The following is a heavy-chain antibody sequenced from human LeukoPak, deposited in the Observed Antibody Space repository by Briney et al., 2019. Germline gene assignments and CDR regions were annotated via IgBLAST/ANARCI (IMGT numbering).Heavy chain of an antibody. J-gene: IGHJ4*02. CDR1: GYTFTGYY. D-gene: IGHD3-3*01. V-gene: IGHV1-2*02. Sequence: GESLKISCKASGYTFTGYYMHWVRQAPGQGLEWMGWINPNSGGTNYAQKFQGRVTMTRDTSISTAYMELSRLRSDDTAVYYCARDLAGTIFGVVTPQYWGQGTLVTVSS. CDR3: ARDLAGTIFGVVTPQY. CDR2: INPNSGGT.